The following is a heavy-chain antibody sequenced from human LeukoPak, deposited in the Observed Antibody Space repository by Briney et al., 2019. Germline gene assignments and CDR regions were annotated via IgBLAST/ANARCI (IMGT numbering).Heavy chain of an antibody. D-gene: IGHD2-15*01. CDR2: INHSGST. CDR1: GGSFSGYY. J-gene: IGHJ5*02. V-gene: IGHV4-34*01. CDR3: ATILLGYCSGGSCAGSWFDP. Sequence: PSETLSLTCAVYGGSFSGYYWSWIRQPPGKGLEWIGEINHSGSTNYNPSLKSRVTISVDTSKNQFSLKLSSVTAADTAVYYCATILLGYCSGGSCAGSWFDPWGQGTLVTVSS.